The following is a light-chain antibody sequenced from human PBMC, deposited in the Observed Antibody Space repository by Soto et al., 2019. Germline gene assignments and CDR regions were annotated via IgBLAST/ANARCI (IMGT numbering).Light chain of an antibody. Sequence: QSVMTQPPSVSGTPGQRVTSSCTGTSSNIGAAYNVQWYQQIPVTAPQLLFYANSRRASGVPGRFSGSKSGSSASLAITGLQAEDEAGYYCQSYDRSLCGYVFGTGTKATVL. CDR1: SSNIGAAYN. CDR2: ANS. V-gene: IGLV1-40*01. J-gene: IGLJ1*01. CDR3: QSYDRSLCGYV.